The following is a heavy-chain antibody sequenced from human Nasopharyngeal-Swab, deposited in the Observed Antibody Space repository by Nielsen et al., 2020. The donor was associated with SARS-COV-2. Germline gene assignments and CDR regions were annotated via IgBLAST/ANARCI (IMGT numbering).Heavy chain of an antibody. CDR2: ISAYNGNT. D-gene: IGHD4-17*01. CDR1: GYTFTSYG. Sequence: ASVKVSCKASGYTFTSYGISWVRQAPGQGLEWMGWISAYNGNTNYAQKLQGGVTMTTDTSTSTAYMELRSLRSDDTAVYYCARDLTTVTSSISSVKRYNWFDPWGQGTLVTVSS. CDR3: ARDLTTVTSSISSVKRYNWFDP. V-gene: IGHV1-18*04. J-gene: IGHJ5*02.